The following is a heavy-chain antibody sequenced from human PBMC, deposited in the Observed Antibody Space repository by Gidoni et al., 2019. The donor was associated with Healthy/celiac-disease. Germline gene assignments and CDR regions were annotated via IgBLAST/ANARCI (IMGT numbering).Heavy chain of an antibody. CDR1: GLTFSSYA. Sequence: EVQLLESGGGLVQPGGSLRLSCAASGLTFSSYAMSWVRPAPGEGLEWVSAISGSGGSTYYADSVKGRFTISRDNSKNTLYLQMNSLRAEDTAVYYCAKDVLGRGYSYGSDYWGQGTLVTVSS. CDR3: AKDVLGRGYSYGSDY. D-gene: IGHD5-18*01. J-gene: IGHJ4*02. CDR2: ISGSGGST. V-gene: IGHV3-23*01.